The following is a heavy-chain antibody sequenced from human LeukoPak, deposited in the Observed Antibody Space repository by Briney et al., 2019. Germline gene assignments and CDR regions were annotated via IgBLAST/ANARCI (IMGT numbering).Heavy chain of an antibody. CDR3: ARDLGGSFLVWLLIPHDAFDI. CDR2: ISTSRSYI. CDR1: GFTSSSYS. V-gene: IGHV3-21*01. Sequence: GRTLRLSRAPSGFTSSSYSTNWVRQAPAQGLEWVSSISTSRSYIYYADSAKSLFTISRDNAKSSLYLQMNSLRAEDTAVYYCARDLGGSFLVWLLIPHDAFDIWGQGTMVTVSS. J-gene: IGHJ3*02. D-gene: IGHD3-3*02.